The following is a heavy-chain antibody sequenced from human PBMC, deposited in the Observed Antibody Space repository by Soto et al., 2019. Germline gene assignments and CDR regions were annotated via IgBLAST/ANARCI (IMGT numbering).Heavy chain of an antibody. D-gene: IGHD3-16*01. J-gene: IGHJ3*02. CDR2: IYWDDDR. CDR1: GFSLRTSRVG. CDR3: AHSTITWGGVSALDALDM. V-gene: IGHV2-5*02. Sequence: SGPTLVNPTQTLTLTCSFSGFSLRTSRVGVAWILHPPGKALEWLAIIYWDDDRRYSPSLXTRLAITKDTSKNQVVLTMTNLDPGDAATYYCAHSTITWGGVSALDALDMWGQGTMVTVSS.